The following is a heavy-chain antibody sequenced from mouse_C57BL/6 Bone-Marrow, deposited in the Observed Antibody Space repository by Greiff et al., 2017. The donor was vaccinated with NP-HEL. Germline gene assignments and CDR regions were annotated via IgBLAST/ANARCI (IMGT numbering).Heavy chain of an antibody. Sequence: QVQLQQPGAELVMPGASVKLSCKASGYTFTSYWMHWVKQRPGQGLEWIGEIDPSDSYTNYNQKFKGKSTLTVDKSSSTAYMQLSSLTSEDAAVYYCARDDGSSSSYWGQGTLVTVSA. D-gene: IGHD1-1*01. CDR2: IDPSDSYT. J-gene: IGHJ3*01. V-gene: IGHV1-69*01. CDR3: ARDDGSSSSY. CDR1: GYTFTSYW.